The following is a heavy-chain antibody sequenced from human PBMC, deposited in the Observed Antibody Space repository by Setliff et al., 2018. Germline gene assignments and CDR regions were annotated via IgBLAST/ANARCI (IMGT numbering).Heavy chain of an antibody. D-gene: IGHD3-3*01. CDR1: GYTFTGYY. V-gene: IGHV1-2*04. CDR2: INPNSGGT. CDR3: ARGPRHNFWSGYYLVAVNY. Sequence: ASVKVSCKASGYTFTGYYMHWVRQAPGQGLEWMGWINPNSGGTNYAQKFQGWVTMTRDTSISTAYMELSRLGSDDTAVYYCARGPRHNFWSGYYLVAVNYWGQGTLVTVSS. J-gene: IGHJ4*02.